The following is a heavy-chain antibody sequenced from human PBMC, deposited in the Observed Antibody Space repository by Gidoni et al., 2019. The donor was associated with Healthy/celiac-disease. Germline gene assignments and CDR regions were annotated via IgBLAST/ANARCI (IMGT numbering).Heavy chain of an antibody. D-gene: IGHD6-19*01. CDR2: INHSGST. Sequence: QVQLQQWGAGLLKPSETLSLTCAVYGGSFSGYYWSWIRQPPGKGLEWIGEINHSGSTNYNPSLKSRVTISVDTSKNQFSLKLSSVTAADTAVYYCASQQWLPGMDVWGQGTTVTVSS. V-gene: IGHV4-34*01. J-gene: IGHJ6*02. CDR1: GGSFSGYY. CDR3: ASQQWLPGMDV.